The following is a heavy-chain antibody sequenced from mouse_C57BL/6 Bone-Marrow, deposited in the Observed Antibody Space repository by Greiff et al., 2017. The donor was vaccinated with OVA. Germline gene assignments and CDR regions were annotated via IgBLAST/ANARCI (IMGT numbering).Heavy chain of an antibody. CDR1: GYTFTSYD. CDR3: APYRNLGD. V-gene: IGHV1-85*01. CDR2: IYPRDGST. Sequence: VQLQQSGPELVKPGASVKLSCTASGYTFTSYDINWVKQRPGQGLEWIGWIYPRDGSTKYNEKFKGKATLTVDTSSSTACMELHSLTSEDSAVYFCAPYRNLGDWGQGTTLTVSS. D-gene: IGHD2-5*01. J-gene: IGHJ2*01.